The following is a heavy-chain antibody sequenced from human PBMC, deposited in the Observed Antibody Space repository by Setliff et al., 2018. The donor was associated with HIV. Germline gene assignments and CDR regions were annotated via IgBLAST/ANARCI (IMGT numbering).Heavy chain of an antibody. CDR2: INHSGST. CDR1: GGSFSGSY. V-gene: IGHV4-34*01. Sequence: TLSLTCAVYGGSFSGSYWSWIRQPPGKGLEWIGEINHSGSTNYNPSLKSRVSISVDTSKNQFSLNLTSVTAADTAVYYCARSKTFYDFWGGYYTHGAFKIWGLGTMVTVSS. D-gene: IGHD3-3*01. J-gene: IGHJ3*02. CDR3: ARSKTFYDFWGGYYTHGAFKI.